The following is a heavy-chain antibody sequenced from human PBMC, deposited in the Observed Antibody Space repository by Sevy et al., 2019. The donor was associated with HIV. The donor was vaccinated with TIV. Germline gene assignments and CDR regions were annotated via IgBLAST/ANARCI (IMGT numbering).Heavy chain of an antibody. CDR3: ARKYDSSGYFDY. CDR2: ISGSGGSGDKT. CDR1: GFTFGSYA. J-gene: IGHJ4*02. Sequence: GGSLRLSCAASGFTFGSYALNWVRRAPGKGLGWVSGISGSGGSGDKTNYADSVKGRFTISRDDSKNSLYLQLNSLRAEDTAIYYCARKYDSSGYFDYWGQGTLVTVSS. V-gene: IGHV3-23*01. D-gene: IGHD3-22*01.